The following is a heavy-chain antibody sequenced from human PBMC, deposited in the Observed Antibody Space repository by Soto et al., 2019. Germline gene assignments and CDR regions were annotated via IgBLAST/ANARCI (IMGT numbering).Heavy chain of an antibody. J-gene: IGHJ4*02. V-gene: IGHV4-38-2*01. Sequence: SETLSLTCAVSGYSISSGYYWGWIRQPPGKGLERIGSIYHSGSTYYNPSLKSRVTISVDTSKNQFSLKLSSVTAADTAVYYCAMDYDILTGSIDYWGQGTLVTVSS. CDR1: GYSISSGYY. CDR3: AMDYDILTGSIDY. D-gene: IGHD3-9*01. CDR2: IYHSGST.